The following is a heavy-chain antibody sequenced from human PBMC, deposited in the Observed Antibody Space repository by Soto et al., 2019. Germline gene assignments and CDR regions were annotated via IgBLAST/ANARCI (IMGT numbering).Heavy chain of an antibody. CDR1: GFTFSTHG. Sequence: QVQLVESGGGVVHPGTSLRLSCAASGFTFSTHGMHWVRQAPGKGPEWVAVISHDGSKKYYVESVEGRFSISRDNSKSSLLLQMNNVGPEDTAVYYCAKDKGPYYDFWSGQRWFDPWGQGTLVTVSS. J-gene: IGHJ5*02. D-gene: IGHD3-3*01. CDR2: ISHDGSKK. CDR3: AKDKGPYYDFWSGQRWFDP. V-gene: IGHV3-30*18.